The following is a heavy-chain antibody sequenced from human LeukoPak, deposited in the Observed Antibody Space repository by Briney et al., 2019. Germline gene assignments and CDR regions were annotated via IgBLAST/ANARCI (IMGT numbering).Heavy chain of an antibody. D-gene: IGHD5-12*01. CDR2: IYTSGST. CDR3: ARDRWLRPFDY. CDR1: GGSISSGSYY. V-gene: IGHV4-61*02. Sequence: PSQTLSLTCTVSGGSISSGSYYWSWIRQPAGKGLEWIGRIYTSGSTNYNPSLKSRVTISVDTSKNQFSLNLSSVTAADTAVYYCARDRWLRPFDYWGQGTLVTVSS. J-gene: IGHJ4*02.